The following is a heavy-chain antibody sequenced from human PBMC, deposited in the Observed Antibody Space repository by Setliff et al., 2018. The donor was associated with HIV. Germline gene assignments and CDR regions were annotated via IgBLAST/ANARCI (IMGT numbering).Heavy chain of an antibody. CDR2: INHSGRT. CDR3: ASLKGHYFDTSGYYNNWFDP. J-gene: IGHJ5*02. CDR1: GGSFSGYC. V-gene: IGHV4-34*01. D-gene: IGHD3-22*01. Sequence: SETLSLTCAVYGGSFSGYCWSWIRQPPGKGLEWIGEINHSGRTKYNPSLKSRVTTSVDTSKNQFSLRLSSVTAADTAVYYCASLKGHYFDTSGYYNNWFDPWGQGTLVTVSS.